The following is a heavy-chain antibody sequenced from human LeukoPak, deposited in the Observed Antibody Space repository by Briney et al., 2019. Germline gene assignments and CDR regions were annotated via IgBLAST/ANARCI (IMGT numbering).Heavy chain of an antibody. CDR1: GGSISSYY. Sequence: SETLSLTCTVSGGSISSYYWSWIRQPPGKGLEWIGYIYYSGSTNYNPSLKSRVTISVDTSKNQFSLRLSSVTAADTAVYYCATGYDYVWGSYRYIYDNWGQGTLVTVSS. D-gene: IGHD3-16*02. J-gene: IGHJ4*02. CDR2: IYYSGST. CDR3: ATGYDYVWGSYRYIYDN. V-gene: IGHV4-59*01.